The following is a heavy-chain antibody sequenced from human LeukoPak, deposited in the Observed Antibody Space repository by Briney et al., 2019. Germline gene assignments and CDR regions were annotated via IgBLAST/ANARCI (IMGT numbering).Heavy chain of an antibody. CDR1: GGSISSGGYY. D-gene: IGHD3-9*01. CDR3: ARATIKLRYVDWPGQS. CDR2: IYYSGST. J-gene: IGHJ5*02. V-gene: IGHV4-31*03. Sequence: PSQTLSLTCTVSGGSISSGGYYWSWIRQHPGKGLEWIGYIYYSGSTYYNPSLKSRVTISVDTSKNQFSLKLSSVTAADTAVYYCARATIKLRYVDWPGQSWGQGTLVTVSS.